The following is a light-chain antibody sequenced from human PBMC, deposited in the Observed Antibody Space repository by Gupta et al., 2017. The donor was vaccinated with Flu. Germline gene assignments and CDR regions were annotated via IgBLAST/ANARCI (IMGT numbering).Light chain of an antibody. CDR3: QQSNSCPFT. V-gene: IGKV1-39*01. CDR1: QTISTS. CDR2: AAS. Sequence: DIQMTQSPSSLSASVGDRVTITCRASQTISTSLNWYQQRPGKGPELLIYAASSLHRGVPSRFSGSGSGTYFTLTISGLQPADFAIYYCQQSNSCPFTFGGGTKVEIK. J-gene: IGKJ4*01.